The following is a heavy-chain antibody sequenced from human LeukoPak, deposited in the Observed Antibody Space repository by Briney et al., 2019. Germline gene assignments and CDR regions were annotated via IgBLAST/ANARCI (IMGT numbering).Heavy chain of an antibody. CDR3: ARTIQYDFWSGYSNYYYFDY. D-gene: IGHD3-3*01. Sequence: PSQTLSLTCTVSGGSISSGGYYWSWIRQPPGKGLEWIGYIYYSGSTNYNPSLKSRVTISVDTSKNQFSLKLSSVTAADTAVYYCARTIQYDFWSGYSNYYYFDYWGQGTLVTVSS. CDR2: IYYSGST. CDR1: GGSISSGGYY. J-gene: IGHJ4*02. V-gene: IGHV4-61*08.